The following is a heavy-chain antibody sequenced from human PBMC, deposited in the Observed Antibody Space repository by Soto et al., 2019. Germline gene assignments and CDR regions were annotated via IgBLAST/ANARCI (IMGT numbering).Heavy chain of an antibody. CDR2: ISGSGGST. CDR3: ARGLIAGGSYFLDY. J-gene: IGHJ4*02. Sequence: EVQLLESGGGLVQPGGSLRLSCAASGFTFSSYAMSWVRQAPGKGLEWVSAISGSGGSTYYADSVKGRFTISRDNSKNTLYLQMNSLRAEDTAVYYCARGLIAGGSYFLDYWGQGTLVTVSS. V-gene: IGHV3-23*01. D-gene: IGHD1-26*01. CDR1: GFTFSSYA.